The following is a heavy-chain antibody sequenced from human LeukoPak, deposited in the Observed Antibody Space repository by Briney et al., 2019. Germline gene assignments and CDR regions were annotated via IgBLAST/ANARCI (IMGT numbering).Heavy chain of an antibody. CDR2: ISYSGSTM. CDR3: AKGREVVNLDY. Sequence: GGSLRLSCAASGFTFSDYYMNWIRQAPGKGLEWVSYISYSGSTMYYADSVKGRFTISRDNSKNTLYLQMNSLRAEDTAVYYCAKGREVVNLDYWGQGTLVTVSS. CDR1: GFTFSDYY. J-gene: IGHJ4*02. D-gene: IGHD3-22*01. V-gene: IGHV3-11*04.